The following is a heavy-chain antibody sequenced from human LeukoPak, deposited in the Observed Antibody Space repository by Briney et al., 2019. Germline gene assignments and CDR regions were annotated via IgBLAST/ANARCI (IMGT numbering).Heavy chain of an antibody. J-gene: IGHJ3*02. CDR1: GGIFSSYA. Sequence: WASVKVSCKASGGIFSSYAISWVRQAPGQGLEWMGGIIPLFATSNYAQKFQGRVTITADKSTSTAYMELSSLRSEDTAVYYCAGRITSGAFDIWGQGTMVTVSS. CDR2: IIPLFATS. D-gene: IGHD3-10*01. V-gene: IGHV1-69*06. CDR3: AGRITSGAFDI.